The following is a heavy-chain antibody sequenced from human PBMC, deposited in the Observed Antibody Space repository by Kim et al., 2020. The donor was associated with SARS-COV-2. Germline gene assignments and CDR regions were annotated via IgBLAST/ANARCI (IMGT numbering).Heavy chain of an antibody. V-gene: IGHV3-30-3*01. CDR2: ISYGGVDQ. J-gene: IGHJ2*01. D-gene: IGHD6-6*01. Sequence: GGSLRLSCAASGFHFSSYAMHWVRQAPGKGLEWLAAISYGGVDQYYADSVKGRFTIPRDDSKNTFHLQMNSLRPDDTALYYCASPLAGSSLRWSFELWGRGTLVFVSS. CDR3: ASPLAGSSLRWSFEL. CDR1: GFHFSSYA.